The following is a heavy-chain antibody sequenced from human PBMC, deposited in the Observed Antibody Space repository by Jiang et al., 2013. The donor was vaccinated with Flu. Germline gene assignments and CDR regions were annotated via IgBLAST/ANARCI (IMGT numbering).Heavy chain of an antibody. CDR2: ISTYSIKT. CDR1: GYTFASYG. J-gene: IGHJ6*02. Sequence: GAEVKKPGASVKVSCKASGYTFASYGISWVRQAPGQGLEWVGWISTYSIKTNYAQIFQGRVTLTTDTSTSTAYMEMRSLRSDDTAVYYCARDGDRISTSGLNYDYYYGMDVWGQGTTVTVSS. D-gene: IGHD2-21*01. CDR3: ARDGDRISTSGLNYDYYYGMDV. V-gene: IGHV1-18*01.